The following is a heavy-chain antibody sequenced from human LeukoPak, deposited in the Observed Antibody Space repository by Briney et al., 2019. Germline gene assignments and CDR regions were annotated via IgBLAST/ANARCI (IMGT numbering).Heavy chain of an antibody. Sequence: PSETLSLTCAVYGGSFSGYYWSWIRQPPGKGLEWVANIKQDGSEKYYVDSVKGRFTISRDNAKNSLYLQMNSLRAEDTAVYYCATVHDSSLDYWGQGTLVTVSS. V-gene: IGHV3-7*01. J-gene: IGHJ4*02. D-gene: IGHD1-1*01. CDR2: IKQDGSEK. CDR3: ATVHDSSLDY. CDR1: GGSFSGYY.